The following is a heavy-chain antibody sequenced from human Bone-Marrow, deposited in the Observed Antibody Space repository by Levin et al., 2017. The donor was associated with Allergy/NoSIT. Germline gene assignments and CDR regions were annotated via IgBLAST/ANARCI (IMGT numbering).Heavy chain of an antibody. D-gene: IGHD6-13*01. CDR1: GYTFTGYY. CDR2: INPNSGGT. J-gene: IGHJ4*02. Sequence: GESLKISCKASGYTFTGYYMHWVRQAPGQGLEWMGWINPNSGGTNYAQKFQGRVTMTRDTSISTAYMELSRLRSDDTAVYYCAIKLVIRALDYWGQGTLVTVSS. V-gene: IGHV1-2*02. CDR3: AIKLVIRALDY.